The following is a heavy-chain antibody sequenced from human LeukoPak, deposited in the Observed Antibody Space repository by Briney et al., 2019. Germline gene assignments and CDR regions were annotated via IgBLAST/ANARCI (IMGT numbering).Heavy chain of an antibody. CDR1: GFTSVNYA. V-gene: IGHV3-23*01. CDR2: ISGSGGST. D-gene: IGHD6-13*01. J-gene: IGHJ4*02. Sequence: GGSLRLSCAATGFTSVNYAMSWVRQARGKGLEWVSAISGSGGSTYYADSVKGRFTISRDNSKNTLYLQMNSLRAEDTAVYYCAKTRPLDSSSWSHGDYWGQGTLVTVSS. CDR3: AKTRPLDSSSWSHGDY.